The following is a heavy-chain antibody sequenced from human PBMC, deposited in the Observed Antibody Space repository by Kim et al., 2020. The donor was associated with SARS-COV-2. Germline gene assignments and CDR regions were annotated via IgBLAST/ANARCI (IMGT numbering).Heavy chain of an antibody. J-gene: IGHJ4*02. V-gene: IGHV1-18*01. CDR3: ARSAHNYVGNLDS. CDR2: ISGSNGDT. Sequence: ASVKVSCKSSGYTFTSYGISWVRQAPGQGLELMGWISGSNGDTNYAQKFRGRVTVTTDTSTSTAYMELRSLGSDDTAVYFCARSAHNYVGNLDSCGAGTL. D-gene: IGHD4-4*01. CDR1: GYTFTSYG.